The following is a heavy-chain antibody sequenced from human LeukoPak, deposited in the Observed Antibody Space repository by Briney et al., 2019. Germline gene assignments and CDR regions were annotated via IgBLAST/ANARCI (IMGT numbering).Heavy chain of an antibody. CDR1: GFIFSAHT. Sequence: SGGSLTLSCAASGFIFSAHTMNWVRLAPGKGLEWVSYIGSTSITIYYAQSVEGRFTISRDNGKNSLYLQMSSLTVEDTAVYYCARGPLYDITGSYGLWGQGTLVTVSS. D-gene: IGHD3-22*01. CDR3: ARGPLYDITGSYGL. V-gene: IGHV3-48*01. CDR2: IGSTSITI. J-gene: IGHJ4*02.